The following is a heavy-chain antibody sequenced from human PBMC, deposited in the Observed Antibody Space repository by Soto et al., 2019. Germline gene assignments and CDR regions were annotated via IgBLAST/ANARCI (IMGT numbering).Heavy chain of an antibody. Sequence: SETLSLTCVVSGGSFDTYYWNWIRQSPGKGLEWIGESNHRGSNNYSPSLKSRVTISLDTSKNQFSLKLTSVAAADTAVYYCARGGSSDWQVALDMWGQGTMVTVSS. CDR2: SNHRGSN. J-gene: IGHJ3*02. CDR1: GGSFDTYY. V-gene: IGHV4-34*01. D-gene: IGHD6-19*01. CDR3: ARGGSSDWQVALDM.